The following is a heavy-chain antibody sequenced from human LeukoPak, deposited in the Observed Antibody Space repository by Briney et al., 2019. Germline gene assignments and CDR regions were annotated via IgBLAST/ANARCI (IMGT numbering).Heavy chain of an antibody. Sequence: GGSLTLSCPASGCIFSDYEMNWVRQAPGKGLGWVSYISNSGNTIYYADSVKGRFTISRDNAKNTLYLQMNSLRAEDTAVYYCTSNFNIYWGQGTLVTVSS. CDR1: GCIFSDYE. J-gene: IGHJ4*02. CDR3: TSNFNIY. CDR2: ISNSGNTI. V-gene: IGHV3-48*03. D-gene: IGHD1-1*01.